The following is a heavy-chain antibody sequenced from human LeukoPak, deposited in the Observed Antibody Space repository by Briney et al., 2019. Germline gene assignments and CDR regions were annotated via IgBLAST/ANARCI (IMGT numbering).Heavy chain of an antibody. D-gene: IGHD3-10*01. Sequence: GRSLRLSCAASGFTFSSYDIHWVRQAPGKGLERVAVISYDGDNKYYADSVKGRFTISRDNSKNTLYLQMNSLRAEDTAVYYCAGGVRGVIRDAFDIWGQGTMVTVSS. V-gene: IGHV3-30*03. J-gene: IGHJ3*02. CDR1: GFTFSSYD. CDR2: ISYDGDNK. CDR3: AGGVRGVIRDAFDI.